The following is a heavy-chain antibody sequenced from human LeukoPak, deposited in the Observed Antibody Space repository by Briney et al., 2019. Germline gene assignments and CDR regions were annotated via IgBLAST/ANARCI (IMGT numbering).Heavy chain of an antibody. Sequence: GGSLRLSCAASGFTFSTYCMHWVRQAPGRGPMWVSRICPDGTVTNYADSVKARFIISRDNARNTVYLQMNSLRAEDTAVYYCAKVMIRLYYGVDVWGQGTTVTVSS. V-gene: IGHV3-74*01. CDR3: AKVMIRLYYGVDV. CDR1: GFTFSTYC. D-gene: IGHD3-16*01. CDR2: ICPDGTVT. J-gene: IGHJ6*02.